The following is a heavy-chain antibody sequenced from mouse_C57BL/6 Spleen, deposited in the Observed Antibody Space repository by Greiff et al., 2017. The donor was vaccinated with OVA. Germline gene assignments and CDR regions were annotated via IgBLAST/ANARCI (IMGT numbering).Heavy chain of an antibody. V-gene: IGHV3-6*01. CDR3: AGTTVVDDAMDY. CDR1: GYSITSCYY. Sequence: EVKLVESGPGLVKPSPSLSLSCSVTGYSITSCYYCYWIRQFPGNQLEWMGNITYGGSNNYNQSFKNRITLTRDKSKDQLFLKLNSVTTEDTDTCDCAGTTVVDDAMDYWGQGTSVTVSS. D-gene: IGHD1-1*01. J-gene: IGHJ4*01. CDR2: ITYGGSN.